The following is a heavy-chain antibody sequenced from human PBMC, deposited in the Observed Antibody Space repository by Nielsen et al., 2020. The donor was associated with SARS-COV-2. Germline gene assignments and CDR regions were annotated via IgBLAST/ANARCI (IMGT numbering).Heavy chain of an antibody. CDR3: AATSGVRLEGALDI. CDR2: FDPEDGET. CDR1: GYTLTELS. Sequence: ASVKVSCKVSGYTLTELSMHWVRQAPGKGLEWMGSFDPEDGETIFAQRFPGRVTMTEDTSTDTAYMELSNLRYEDTAVYYCAATSGVRLEGALDIWGQGTMVTVSS. J-gene: IGHJ3*02. D-gene: IGHD2-2*01. V-gene: IGHV1-24*01.